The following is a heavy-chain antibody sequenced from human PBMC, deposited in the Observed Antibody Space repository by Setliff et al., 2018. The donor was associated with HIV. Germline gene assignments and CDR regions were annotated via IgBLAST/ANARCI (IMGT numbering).Heavy chain of an antibody. V-gene: IGHV4-59*11. J-gene: IGHJ6*03. CDR1: GGSISSHY. CDR3: ARAQPYYYYYMDV. CDR2: IYYSGST. Sequence: LSLTCTVSGGSISSHYWSWIRQPPGKGLEWIGYIYYSGSTNYNPSLKSRVTISVDTSKNQFSLKLSSVTAADTAVYYCARAQPYYYYYMDVWGKGTTVTV. D-gene: IGHD6-13*01.